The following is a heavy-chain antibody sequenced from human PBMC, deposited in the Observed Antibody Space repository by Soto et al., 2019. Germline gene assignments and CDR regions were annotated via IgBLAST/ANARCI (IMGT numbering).Heavy chain of an antibody. V-gene: IGHV3-21*02. CDR2: ISRDSTYM. CDR3: ARDPYDFWSGPDY. J-gene: IGHJ4*02. CDR1: GFTLTAYT. Sequence: EVQLVESGGGLVAPGGSLRLSCVASGFTLTAYTMNWVRQAPGTGLEWVSSISRDSTYMYYADSVRGRFTISRDNAKKSVFLQMDSLSGDDTAVYYCARDPYDFWSGPDYWGQGILVTVSS. D-gene: IGHD3-3*01.